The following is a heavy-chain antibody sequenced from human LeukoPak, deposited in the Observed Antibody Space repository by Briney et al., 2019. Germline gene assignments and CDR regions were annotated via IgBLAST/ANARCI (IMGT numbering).Heavy chain of an antibody. CDR1: GFTFDDYA. D-gene: IGHD4-23*01. Sequence: GRSLRLSCAASGFTFDDYAMHWVRQAPGKGLEWVSGISWNSGSIGYADSVKGRFTISRDNAKNSLYLQMNSLRAEDTALYYCAKDRVGLYGGNSEGYFGLWGRGTLVTVSS. J-gene: IGHJ2*01. CDR2: ISWNSGSI. V-gene: IGHV3-9*01. CDR3: AKDRVGLYGGNSEGYFGL.